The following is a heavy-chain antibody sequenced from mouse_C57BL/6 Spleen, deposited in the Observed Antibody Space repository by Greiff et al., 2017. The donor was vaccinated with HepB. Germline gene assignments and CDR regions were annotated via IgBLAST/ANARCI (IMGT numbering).Heavy chain of an antibody. CDR1: GFTFSSYA. D-gene: IGHD2-1*01. J-gene: IGHJ3*01. Sequence: EVQLVESGGGLVKPGGSLKLSCAASGFTFSSYAMSWVRQTPEKRLEWVATISDGGSYTYYPDNVKGRFTISRDNAKNNLYLQMSHLKSEDTAMYYCARAGYGNYEAYWGQGTLVTVSA. V-gene: IGHV5-4*01. CDR3: ARAGYGNYEAY. CDR2: ISDGGSYT.